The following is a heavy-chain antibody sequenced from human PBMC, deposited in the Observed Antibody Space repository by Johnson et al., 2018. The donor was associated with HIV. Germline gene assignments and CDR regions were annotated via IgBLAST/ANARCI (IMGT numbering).Heavy chain of an antibody. V-gene: IGHV3-15*01. CDR3: ARPVAGMNDAFDI. D-gene: IGHD6-19*01. CDR1: GFTFSSYW. J-gene: IGHJ3*02. Sequence: VQLVESGGGLVQPGGSLRLSCAASGFTFSSYWMSWVRQAPGKGLEWVGRIKSKTDGGTTDYAAPVKGRFTISRDNSKNTLYLQMNSRRAEDTAWYYWARPVAGMNDAFDIWGQGTMVTVYS. CDR2: IKSKTDGGTT.